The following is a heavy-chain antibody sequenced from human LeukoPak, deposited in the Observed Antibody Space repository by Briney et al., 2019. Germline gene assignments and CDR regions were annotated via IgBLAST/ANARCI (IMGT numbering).Heavy chain of an antibody. CDR1: GYRFSDNY. D-gene: IGHD3-22*01. V-gene: IGHV1-2*02. J-gene: IGHJ3*02. CDR2: INPKSGDT. CDR3: ARGKDDSTGHYDAFDI. Sequence: ASVKVSCKASGYRFSDNYVHWVQQAPGQGLEHMGWINPKSGDTHFSQRFKGRVTMTTDTSINTAYMEMRKLRSDDTAIYYCARGKDDSTGHYDAFDIWGHGTMVTVSS.